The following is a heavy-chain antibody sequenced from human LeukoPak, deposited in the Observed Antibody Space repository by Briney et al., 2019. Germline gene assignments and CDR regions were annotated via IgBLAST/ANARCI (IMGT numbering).Heavy chain of an antibody. J-gene: IGHJ5*02. D-gene: IGHD6-19*01. V-gene: IGHV3-23*01. CDR2: ISGSGGST. Sequence: GGSLRLSCAASGFTVSSNYMSWVRQAPGKGLEWISAISGSGGSTYYADSVKGRFTISRDNSKNTLYLQMNSLRAEDTAVYYCAKQGNSAWYERDLFDPWGQGTLVIVSS. CDR1: GFTVSSNY. CDR3: AKQGNSAWYERDLFDP.